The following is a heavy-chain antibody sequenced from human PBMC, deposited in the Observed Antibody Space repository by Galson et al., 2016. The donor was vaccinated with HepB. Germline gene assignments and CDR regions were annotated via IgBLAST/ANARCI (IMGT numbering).Heavy chain of an antibody. J-gene: IGHJ4*02. D-gene: IGHD3-10*01. CDR1: GYIFTDYY. CDR3: ARDSDSDYYGSGSTPIDY. Sequence: SVKVSCKASGYIFTDYYIHWVRQAPGQGLEWMGWINPHTGDTNYAQKFQGRVTMARDTSISTLYMELNSLRAEDTAVYYCARDSDSDYYGSGSTPIDYWGQGTLVTVSS. V-gene: IGHV1-2*02. CDR2: INPHTGDT.